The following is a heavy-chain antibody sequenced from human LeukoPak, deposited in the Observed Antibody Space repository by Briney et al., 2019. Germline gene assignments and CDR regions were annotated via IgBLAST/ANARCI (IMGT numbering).Heavy chain of an antibody. CDR1: GGSINSYY. CDR2: IYHSGST. CDR3: ARSRDGYNYYYYYYMDV. J-gene: IGHJ6*03. V-gene: IGHV4-59*01. Sequence: SETLSLTCTVSGGSINSYYWSWIRQPPGKGLEWIGNIYHSGSTNYNPSLKSRVSISVDTSKKQFSLKLTSVTAADTAVYYCARSRDGYNYYYYYYMDVWGKGTTVTVSS. D-gene: IGHD5-24*01.